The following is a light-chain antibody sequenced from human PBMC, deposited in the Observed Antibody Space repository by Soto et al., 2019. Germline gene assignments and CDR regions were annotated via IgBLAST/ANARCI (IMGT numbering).Light chain of an antibody. Sequence: DIVMTQSPATLSVSPGERATLSCRASLSITTHLAWYKQKPGKAPSLLIYGASTRPTGIPASFSGSGSGTEFTLTISSLQSEDFAAYYCHQYHLWPWTFGQGTTGDIK. CDR3: HQYHLWPWT. CDR2: GAS. CDR1: LSITTH. J-gene: IGKJ1*01. V-gene: IGKV3D-15*01.